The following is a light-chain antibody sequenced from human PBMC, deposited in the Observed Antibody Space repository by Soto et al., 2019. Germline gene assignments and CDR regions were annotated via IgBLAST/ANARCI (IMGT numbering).Light chain of an antibody. V-gene: IGKV3-15*01. CDR2: GAS. CDR3: QQYNNWPRT. CDR1: QSVSSN. J-gene: IGKJ1*01. Sequence: EIVMTQSPATLSVSPGERATLSCRASQSVSSNLAWYQQKPGQAPRLLIYGASTRATGIPARFSGSGSGKEFTLTISSLQSEDFAVYYCQQYNNWPRTFVQGTKV.